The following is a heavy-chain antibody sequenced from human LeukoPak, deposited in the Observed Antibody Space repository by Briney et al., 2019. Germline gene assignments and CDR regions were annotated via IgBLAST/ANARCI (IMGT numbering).Heavy chain of an antibody. CDR1: GFPFSGSG. CDR3: ARDHSSGWYDY. J-gene: IGHJ4*02. D-gene: IGHD6-19*01. V-gene: IGHV3-33*01. CDR2: IWYDGSNQ. Sequence: GGSLRLSCAASGFPFSGSGMHWVRQAPGKGLEWVAIIWYDGSNQYYADSVKGRFTISRDNSKNTVDLQMNSLRAEDTAVYYCARDHSSGWYDYWGQGTLVTVSS.